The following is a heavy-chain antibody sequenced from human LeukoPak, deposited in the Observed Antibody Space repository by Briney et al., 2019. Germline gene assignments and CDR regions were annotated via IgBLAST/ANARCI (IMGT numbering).Heavy chain of an antibody. V-gene: IGHV3-49*04. J-gene: IGHJ4*02. Sequence: PGGSLRLSCTASGFTFGDYAMSWVRQAPGKGLEGVGFIRSKAYGGTTEYAASVKGRFTISRDDSKSIAYLQMNSLKTEDTAVYYCTRGLKLWELADYWGQGTLVTVSS. CDR1: GFTFGDYA. CDR2: IRSKAYGGTT. CDR3: TRGLKLWELADY. D-gene: IGHD1-26*01.